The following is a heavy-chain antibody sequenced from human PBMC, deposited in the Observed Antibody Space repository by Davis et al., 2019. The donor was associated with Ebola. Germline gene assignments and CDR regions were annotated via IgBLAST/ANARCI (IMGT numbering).Heavy chain of an antibody. D-gene: IGHD6-13*01. CDR1: GFTFSSYG. J-gene: IGHJ6*03. Sequence: GESLKISCAASGFTFSSYGMHWVRQAPGKGLEWVAVISYDGSNKYYADSVKGRFTISRDNSKNTLYLQMNSLRAEDTAVYYCAKGMGSSWGYYYYYMDVWGKGTTVTVSS. CDR2: ISYDGSNK. V-gene: IGHV3-30*18. CDR3: AKGMGSSWGYYYYYMDV.